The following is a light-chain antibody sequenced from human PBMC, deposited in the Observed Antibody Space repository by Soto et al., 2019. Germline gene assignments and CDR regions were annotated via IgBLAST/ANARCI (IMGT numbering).Light chain of an antibody. V-gene: IGKV1-39*01. J-gene: IGKJ1*01. CDR2: AAS. CDR3: QQSYSTTWT. Sequence: DIQMTQSQSSLSASVGDRVTITCRASQGISTYLNWYQQKRGKAPKLLIYAASSLQSGVPSRFSGSGSETDFTLTISSLQPEDFATYSCQQSYSTTWTFGQGTKVDIK. CDR1: QGISTY.